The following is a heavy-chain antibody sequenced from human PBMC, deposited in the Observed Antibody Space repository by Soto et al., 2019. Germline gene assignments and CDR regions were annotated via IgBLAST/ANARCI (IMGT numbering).Heavy chain of an antibody. CDR1: GYTFTTYG. D-gene: IGHD2-15*01. CDR2: ISTCNGDT. CDR3: ARGPGRRRYIPLVVAPTLSSFDY. J-gene: IGHJ4*02. V-gene: IGHV1-18*04. Sequence: QVQLVQSEAGVKNTGASVKVSCKASGYTFTTYGISWVRQAPGEGLEWMGWISTCNGDTSYAQSLQGRVSVSTDTPTSPAEMELRGLRSEDPTVYYCARGPGRRRYIPLVVAPTLSSFDYWGQGTLVTVPS.